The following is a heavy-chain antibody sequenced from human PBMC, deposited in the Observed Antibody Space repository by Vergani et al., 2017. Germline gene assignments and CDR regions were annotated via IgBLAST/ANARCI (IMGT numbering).Heavy chain of an antibody. V-gene: IGHV4-38-2*01. Sequence: QVQLQESCPGLVKPSETLSLTCAVSGYYINSDFYWGWIRQPPGKGLEWIATIYPSGNTYYNPSLNSRLTMSVDTSKNQFSLKLNSMTAADTAVYYCARRPTWELGAFDIWGQGTLVTVSS. CDR3: ARRPTWELGAFDI. CDR1: GYYINSDFY. J-gene: IGHJ3*02. CDR2: IYPSGNT. D-gene: IGHD1-26*01.